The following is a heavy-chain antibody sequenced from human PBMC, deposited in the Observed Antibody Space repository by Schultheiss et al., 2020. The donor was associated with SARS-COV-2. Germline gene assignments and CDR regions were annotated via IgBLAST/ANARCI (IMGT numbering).Heavy chain of an antibody. D-gene: IGHD6-19*01. J-gene: IGHJ3*02. CDR1: GYTFTSYY. V-gene: IGHV1-46*04. Sequence: ASVKVSCKASGYTFTSYYMHWVRQAPGQGLEWLGIINPSGTTTSYAQKLQGRVTMTTDTSTSTAYMELRSLRSDDTAVYYCARLAVAGTSGAFDMWGQGTMVTVSS. CDR3: ARLAVAGTSGAFDM. CDR2: INPSGTTT.